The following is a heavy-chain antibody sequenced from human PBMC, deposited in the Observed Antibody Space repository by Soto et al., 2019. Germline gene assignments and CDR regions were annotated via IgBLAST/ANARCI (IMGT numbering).Heavy chain of an antibody. CDR2: INAGNGNT. J-gene: IGHJ4*02. Sequence: QVQLVQSGAEVKKPGASVKVSCKASGYTFTSYAMHWVRQAPGQRLEWMGWINAGNGNTKYSQKFQGRVTITRDTSASTAYMELSSLRSEDTAVYYCARGGSYGYPGADYWGQGTLVTVSS. D-gene: IGHD5-18*01. CDR1: GYTFTSYA. CDR3: ARGGSYGYPGADY. V-gene: IGHV1-3*01.